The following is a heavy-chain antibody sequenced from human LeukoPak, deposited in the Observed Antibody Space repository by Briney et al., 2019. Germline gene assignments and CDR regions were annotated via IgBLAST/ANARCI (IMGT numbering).Heavy chain of an antibody. J-gene: IGHJ4*02. V-gene: IGHV3-21*01. Sequence: GGSLRLSCAASGFTFSSYSMNWVRQAAGKGLEWVSSICSSSSFKYYADSVKGRFTISRDNAKNSLYLQMNSLRAEDTAVYYCARDLVRDCSGGSCGGIDYWGQGTLVTVSS. D-gene: IGHD2-15*01. CDR1: GFTFSSYS. CDR2: ICSSSSFK. CDR3: ARDLVRDCSGGSCGGIDY.